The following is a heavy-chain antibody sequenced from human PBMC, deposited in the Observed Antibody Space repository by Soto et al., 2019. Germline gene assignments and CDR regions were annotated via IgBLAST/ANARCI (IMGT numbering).Heavy chain of an antibody. V-gene: IGHV1-3*01. J-gene: IGHJ4*02. CDR2: TNAGNGNK. Sequence: QVQLVQSGAEVKKPGASVKVSCQASGYTFTSYTLHWVRQAPGQGPEWLGWTNAGNGNKKYSQRFEGRLTLTTDRPASTAYMELASLNFTATAVYYCARGGGWVGDPSFDSWGQGTLVTVSS. D-gene: IGHD3-10*01. CDR1: GYTFTSYT. CDR3: ARGGGWVGDPSFDS.